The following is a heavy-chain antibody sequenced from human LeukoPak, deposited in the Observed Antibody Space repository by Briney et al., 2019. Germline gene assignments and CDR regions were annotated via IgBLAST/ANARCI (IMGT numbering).Heavy chain of an antibody. CDR1: GGSFSGYY. CDR2: INHSGST. V-gene: IGHV4-34*01. Sequence: PSETLSLTCAVYGGSFSGYYWSWIRQPPGKGLEWIGEINHSGSTNYNPSLKSRVTISVDTSKNQFSLKLSSVTAADTAVYYCASVAYYYDSSGYGGRWGQGTLVTVSS. D-gene: IGHD3-22*01. J-gene: IGHJ4*02. CDR3: ASVAYYYDSSGYGGR.